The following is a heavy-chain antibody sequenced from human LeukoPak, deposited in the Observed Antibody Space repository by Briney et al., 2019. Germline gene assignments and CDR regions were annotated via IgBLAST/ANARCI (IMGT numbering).Heavy chain of an antibody. D-gene: IGHD1-26*01. CDR3: ARAPASVVGATDY. CDR2: VFYSGST. CDR1: GGSISRSNYY. V-gene: IGHV4-39*07. Sequence: PSETLSLTCIVSGGSISRSNYYWGWIRQPPGKGLEWIGSVFYSGSTYYNPSLKSRVTISVDTSKNQFSLKLSSVTAADTAVYYCARAPASVVGATDYWGQGTLVTVSS. J-gene: IGHJ4*02.